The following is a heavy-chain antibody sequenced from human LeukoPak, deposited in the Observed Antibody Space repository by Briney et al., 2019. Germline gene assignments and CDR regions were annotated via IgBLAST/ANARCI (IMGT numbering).Heavy chain of an antibody. CDR2: ISYDGSNK. CDR3: ARKIGGYDY. D-gene: IGHD5-12*01. V-gene: IGHV3-30*03. Sequence: GGSLRLSCAASGFTFSSYGMHWVRQAPGKGLEWVAVISYDGSNKYYADSVKGRFTISRDNYKNTLYLQMNSLRAEDTAVYYCARKIGGYDYWGQGTLVTVSS. J-gene: IGHJ4*02. CDR1: GFTFSSYG.